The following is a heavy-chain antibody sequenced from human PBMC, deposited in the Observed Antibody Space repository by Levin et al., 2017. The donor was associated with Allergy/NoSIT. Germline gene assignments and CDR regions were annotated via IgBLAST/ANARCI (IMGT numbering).Heavy chain of an antibody. J-gene: IGHJ5*02. V-gene: IGHV4-30-2*01. Sequence: SCAVSGGSINSDGYSWSWIRQPPGNGLEWIAYIYHSGSTYYNPALKSRVTISVDRFKNRISLKLSSVTAADTAVYYCARLHCSGGTCYSARFDPWGQGTLVTVSS. CDR1: GGSINSDGYS. D-gene: IGHD2-15*01. CDR2: IYHSGST. CDR3: ARLHCSGGTCYSARFDP.